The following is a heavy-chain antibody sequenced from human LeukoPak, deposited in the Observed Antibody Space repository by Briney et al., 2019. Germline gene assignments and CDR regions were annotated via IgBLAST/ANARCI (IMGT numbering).Heavy chain of an antibody. Sequence: GRSLRLSCAASGFTFSSYAIHWVRQAPGKGLEWVAVISYDGSNKYYADSVKGRFTISRDNSKNTLYLQMNSLKAEDMAVYYCARDLQDIVVVPAADYWGQGTLVTVSS. CDR2: ISYDGSNK. CDR1: GFTFSSYA. J-gene: IGHJ4*02. CDR3: ARDLQDIVVVPAADY. D-gene: IGHD2-2*01. V-gene: IGHV3-30*04.